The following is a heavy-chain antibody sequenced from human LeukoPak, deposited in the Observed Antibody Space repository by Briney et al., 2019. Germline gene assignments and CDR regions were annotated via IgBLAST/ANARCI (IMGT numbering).Heavy chain of an antibody. CDR1: GYTFTSYD. D-gene: IGHD3-10*01. Sequence: GASVKVSCEASGYTFTSYDIDWVRQATGQGLEWMGWMNPNSGNTGYAQKFQGRVTMTRNTSISTAYMELSSLRPEDTAVYYCARARWFRELFRDPNWFDPWGQGTLVTVSS. J-gene: IGHJ5*02. V-gene: IGHV1-8*01. CDR2: MNPNSGNT. CDR3: ARARWFRELFRDPNWFDP.